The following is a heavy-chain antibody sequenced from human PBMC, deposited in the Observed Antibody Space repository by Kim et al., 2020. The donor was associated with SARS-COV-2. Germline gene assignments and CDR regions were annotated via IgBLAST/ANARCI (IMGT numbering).Heavy chain of an antibody. CDR1: GYTFRDYA. CDR2: NNSGNGKP. D-gene: IGHD2-2*01. V-gene: IGHV1-3*01. CDR3: TRTPAWGYGMDV. J-gene: IGHJ6*02. Sequence: ASVKVSCKASGYTFRDYAVHWVRQAPGQRLEWMGWNNSGNGKPKYSQSFQGRVTMTRDTSTDTAYMELSSLTSEDTAVYYCTRTPAWGYGMDVWGQGTTVTVSS.